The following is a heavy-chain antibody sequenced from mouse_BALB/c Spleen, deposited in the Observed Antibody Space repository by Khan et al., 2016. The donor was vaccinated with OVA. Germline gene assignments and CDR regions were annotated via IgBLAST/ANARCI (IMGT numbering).Heavy chain of an antibody. Sequence: EVQLQESGPGLVKPSQSLSLTCTVTGYSITSEFAWNWIRQFPGNKLEWMGYISYSGKTRYNPSLKSLISITRDTSRNQFFLQLNSVTTEDTATYYCARKAYYDYDPFPYWGQGTLVTVSA. J-gene: IGHJ3*01. CDR3: ARKAYYDYDPFPY. CDR1: GYSITSEFA. D-gene: IGHD2-4*01. CDR2: ISYSGKT. V-gene: IGHV3-2*02.